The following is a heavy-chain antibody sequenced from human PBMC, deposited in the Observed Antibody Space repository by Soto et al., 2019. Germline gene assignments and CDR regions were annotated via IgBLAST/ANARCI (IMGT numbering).Heavy chain of an antibody. D-gene: IGHD6-13*01. CDR1: GFIFNNYG. J-gene: IGHJ4*02. V-gene: IGHV3-33*01. CDR3: ARDKAAAAKGVHFDY. Sequence: GGSLRLSCATSGFIFNNYGMQWVRQAPGKGLEWVAVVWHDGKYKYYADSVRGRFTISRDKSNNTVFLQMDSLRAEDTAVYYCARDKAAAAKGVHFDYWGQGSLVTVYS. CDR2: VWHDGKYK.